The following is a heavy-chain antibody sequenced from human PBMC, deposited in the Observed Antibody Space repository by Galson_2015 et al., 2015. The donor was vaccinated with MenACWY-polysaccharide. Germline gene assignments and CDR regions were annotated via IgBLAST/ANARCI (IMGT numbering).Heavy chain of an antibody. D-gene: IGHD2-15*01. V-gene: IGHV3-23*01. CDR2: IIGSGDST. Sequence: SLRLSCAASEFTFSSYAMNWVRQAPGKGLEWVAGIIGSGDSTYHADSVRGRLTISRDNSKNTLYLEMNSLRAEDTALYYCAKSRTVAAAVYDNWGQGTLVTVSS. CDR1: EFTFSSYA. J-gene: IGHJ4*02. CDR3: AKSRTVAAAVYDN.